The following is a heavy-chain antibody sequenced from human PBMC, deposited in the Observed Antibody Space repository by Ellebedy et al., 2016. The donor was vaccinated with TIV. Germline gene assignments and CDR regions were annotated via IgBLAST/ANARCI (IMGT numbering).Heavy chain of an antibody. CDR1: GFTFSGYA. CDR3: AKDMVFGDGKWEIDV. J-gene: IGHJ6*02. Sequence: PGVSLRLSCVASGFTFSGYAMSWVRQAPGKGLAWVSGINNGGRTTSYADSVKGRFTIARDNSRSTLYLQMNSLRAEDSAVYYCAKDMVFGDGKWEIDVWGQGTTVTVSS. D-gene: IGHD1-26*01. CDR2: INNGGRTT. V-gene: IGHV3-23*01.